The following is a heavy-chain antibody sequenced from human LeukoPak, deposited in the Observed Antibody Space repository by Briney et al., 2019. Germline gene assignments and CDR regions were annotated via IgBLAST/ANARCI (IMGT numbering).Heavy chain of an antibody. CDR1: GGSISSSSYY. V-gene: IGHV4-39*07. Sequence: PSETLSLTCTVSGGSISSSSYYWGWIRQPPGKGLEWIGSIYYSGNTYYNPSLKSRVTISVDTSKNQFSLKLSSVTAADTAVYYCARSSVGATGNHFDYWGQGTLVTVSS. J-gene: IGHJ4*02. CDR2: IYYSGNT. D-gene: IGHD1-26*01. CDR3: ARSSVGATGNHFDY.